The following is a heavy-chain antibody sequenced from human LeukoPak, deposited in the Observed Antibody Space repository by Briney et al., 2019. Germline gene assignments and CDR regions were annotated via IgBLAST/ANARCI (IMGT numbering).Heavy chain of an antibody. Sequence: QTGGSLRLSCAASGFTFSSYEMNWVRQAPGKGLEWVSYISYSGSTIYYADSVKGRFTISRDNAKNSLYLQMNSLRAEDTAVYYCARYSSGYYYVGWDYWGQGTLVTVSS. D-gene: IGHD3-22*01. CDR1: GFTFSSYE. J-gene: IGHJ4*02. CDR2: ISYSGSTI. V-gene: IGHV3-48*03. CDR3: ARYSSGYYYVGWDY.